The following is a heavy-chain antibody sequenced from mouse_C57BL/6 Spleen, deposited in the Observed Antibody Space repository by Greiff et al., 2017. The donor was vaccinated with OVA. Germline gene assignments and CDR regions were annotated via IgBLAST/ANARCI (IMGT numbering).Heavy chain of an antibody. CDR2: ISSGSSTI. D-gene: IGHD2-4*01. Sequence: EVQVVESGGGLVKPGGSLKLSCAASGFTFSDYGMHWVRQAPEKGLEWVAYISSGSSTIYYADTVKGRFTISRDNAKNTLFLQMTSLRSEDTAMYYCARPFYYDYDWYFDVWGTGTTVTVSS. J-gene: IGHJ1*03. CDR3: ARPFYYDYDWYFDV. CDR1: GFTFSDYG. V-gene: IGHV5-17*01.